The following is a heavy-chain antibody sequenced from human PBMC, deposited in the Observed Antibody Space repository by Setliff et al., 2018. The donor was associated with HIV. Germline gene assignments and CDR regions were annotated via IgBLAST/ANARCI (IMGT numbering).Heavy chain of an antibody. V-gene: IGHV4-59*11. Sequence: PSETLSLTCSVSGGSINSHYWSWIRQPLGKGLEWMGNIYYTGSTKYNSSLKSRLTMSVETSKNQISLNLRSVTAADAAVYYCARARQTIAAPLTAWFDPWGQGTLVTVSS. J-gene: IGHJ5*02. CDR1: GGSINSHY. D-gene: IGHD6-13*01. CDR3: ARARQTIAAPLTAWFDP. CDR2: IYYTGST.